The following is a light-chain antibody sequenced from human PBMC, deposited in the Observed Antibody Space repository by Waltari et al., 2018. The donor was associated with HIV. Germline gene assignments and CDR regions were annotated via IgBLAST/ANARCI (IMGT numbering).Light chain of an antibody. V-gene: IGLV2-14*01. Sequence: QSALTQPASVSGSPGQSITISCTGTSSDVGRYDYVSWYQQNPGKAPKFMIYEVSNRPSGVSNRFSCSKSGNTSSLTISGLQAEDEADYYCSSYTSISTLVFGGGTKLTVL. J-gene: IGLJ3*02. CDR2: EVS. CDR1: SSDVGRYDY. CDR3: SSYTSISTLV.